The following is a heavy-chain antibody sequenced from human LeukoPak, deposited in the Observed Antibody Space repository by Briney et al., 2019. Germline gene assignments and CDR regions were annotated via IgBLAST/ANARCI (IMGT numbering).Heavy chain of an antibody. D-gene: IGHD3-22*01. CDR3: ARLPGVQYYYDSSDYYFDY. J-gene: IGHJ4*02. V-gene: IGHV4-39*01. CDR2: IYYIGTP. CDR1: GGSISSNIYY. Sequence: NPSETLSLTCTVSGGSISSNIYYWGWVRQPPGKGLESIGNIYYIGTPDYNPSLKSRVTISIDTSKNQFSLDLSSVTAADTAVYYCARLPGVQYYYDSSDYYFDYWGQGTLVTVSS.